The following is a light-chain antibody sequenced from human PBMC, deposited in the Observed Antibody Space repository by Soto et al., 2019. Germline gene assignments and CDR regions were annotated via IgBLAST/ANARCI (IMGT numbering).Light chain of an antibody. CDR3: SSYTSSITLLYV. CDR1: SSDGGGYNY. Sequence: QSALTQPASVSVPPGHSITISCTGTSSDGGGYNYVSWYQQHPGKVPKLVIYEVSNRPSGVSNRFSGSKSGNTASLTISGLQAEDEADYYCSSYTSSITLLYVFGTGTKVTV. J-gene: IGLJ1*01. CDR2: EVS. V-gene: IGLV2-14*01.